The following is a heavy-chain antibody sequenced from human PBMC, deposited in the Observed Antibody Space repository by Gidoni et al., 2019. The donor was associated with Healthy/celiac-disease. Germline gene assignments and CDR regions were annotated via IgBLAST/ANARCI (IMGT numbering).Heavy chain of an antibody. CDR3: ARDRWIQLWFGAFDI. CDR2: ISYDGSNK. D-gene: IGHD5-18*01. Sequence: QVQLVESGGGVVQLGRSLRLLCQASGFTFRSYAMHWVRQAPGQGLEWVAVISYDGSNKYYADSVKGRFTISRDNSKNTLYLQMNSLRAEDTAVYYCARDRWIQLWFGAFDIWGQGTMVTVSS. CDR1: GFTFRSYA. J-gene: IGHJ3*02. V-gene: IGHV3-30-3*01.